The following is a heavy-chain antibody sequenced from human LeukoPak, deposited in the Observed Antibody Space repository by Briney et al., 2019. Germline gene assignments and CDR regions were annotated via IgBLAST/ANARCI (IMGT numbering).Heavy chain of an antibody. J-gene: IGHJ4*02. CDR2: IFPSGGEI. D-gene: IGHD2-8*02. CDR3: ATYRQVLLPFES. V-gene: IGHV3-23*01. Sequence: GGSLRLSCAASGFTFSTFAMIWVRQPPGKGLEWVSSIFPSGGEIHYADSVRGRFTISRDNSKSTLSLQMSSLRAEDTAIYYCATYRQVLLPFESWGQGTLVTVSS. CDR1: GFTFSTFA.